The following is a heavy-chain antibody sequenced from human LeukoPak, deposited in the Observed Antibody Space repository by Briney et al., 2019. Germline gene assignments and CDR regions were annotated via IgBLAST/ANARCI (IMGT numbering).Heavy chain of an antibody. Sequence: GGSLRLSCAASGFTFSSYAMSWVRQAPGKGLEWVSAISGSGGSTYYADSVKGRFTISRDNSKNTLYLQMNSLRAEDTAVYYCAKDPKAAMEYYIDYWGQGTLVTVFS. CDR2: ISGSGGST. D-gene: IGHD5-18*01. J-gene: IGHJ4*02. V-gene: IGHV3-23*01. CDR1: GFTFSSYA. CDR3: AKDPKAAMEYYIDY.